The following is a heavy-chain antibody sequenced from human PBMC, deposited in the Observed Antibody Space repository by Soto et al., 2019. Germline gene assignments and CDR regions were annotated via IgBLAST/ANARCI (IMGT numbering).Heavy chain of an antibody. J-gene: IGHJ5*02. V-gene: IGHV3-7*01. CDR1: GFTFSSYW. Sequence: EVQLVESGGGLVQPGGSLRLSCAASGFTFSSYWMSWVRQAPGKGLEWVANIKQDGSEKYYVDSVKGRFTISRDNAKNSLYLQMNGLRAEDTAVYYCARDEWLGEWDWFDPWGQGTLVTVSS. D-gene: IGHD3-10*01. CDR2: IKQDGSEK. CDR3: ARDEWLGEWDWFDP.